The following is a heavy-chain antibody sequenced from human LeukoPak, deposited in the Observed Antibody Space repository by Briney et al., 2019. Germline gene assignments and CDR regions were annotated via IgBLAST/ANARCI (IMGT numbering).Heavy chain of an antibody. CDR2: IYYSGST. D-gene: IGHD3-22*01. V-gene: IGHV4-39*01. CDR3: ARLGDSSGMYYFDY. CDR1: GGSISSSSYY. Sequence: PSETLSLTCTVSGGSISSSSYYWGWLRQPPGKGLEWIGSIYYSGSTYYNPSLKSRVTISVDTSKNQFSLKLSSVTAADTAVYYCARLGDSSGMYYFDYWGQGTLVTVSS. J-gene: IGHJ4*02.